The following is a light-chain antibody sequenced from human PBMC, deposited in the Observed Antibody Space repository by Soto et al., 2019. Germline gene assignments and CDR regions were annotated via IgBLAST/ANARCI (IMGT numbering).Light chain of an antibody. J-gene: IGKJ1*01. CDR3: QQDDSSPVT. V-gene: IGKV3-20*01. Sequence: EIVLTQSPGTLSLSPGERATLSCRASQSVSSSYLAWYQQQPGQAPRLLIDGASSGATGIPDRFSGSGSGTDVTLTISRLAPDVFAAYYCQQDDSSPVTFGQGTKVEIK. CDR2: GAS. CDR1: QSVSSSY.